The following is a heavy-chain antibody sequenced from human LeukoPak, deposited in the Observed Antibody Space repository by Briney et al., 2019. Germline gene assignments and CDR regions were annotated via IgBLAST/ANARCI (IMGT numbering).Heavy chain of an antibody. J-gene: IGHJ4*02. Sequence: SETLSLTCAVSGGSISSSNWWSWARQPPGKGLEWIGEIYHSGSTNYNPSLKSRVTISVDKSQNQFSRKLSSVTAADTAVYYCARLLAAAGTFSRRTGYWGQGTLVTVSS. V-gene: IGHV4-4*02. CDR2: IYHSGST. D-gene: IGHD6-13*01. CDR1: GGSISSSNW. CDR3: ARLLAAAGTFSRRTGY.